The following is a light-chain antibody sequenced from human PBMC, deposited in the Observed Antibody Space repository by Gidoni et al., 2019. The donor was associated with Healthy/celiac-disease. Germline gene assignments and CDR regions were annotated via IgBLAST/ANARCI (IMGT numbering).Light chain of an antibody. CDR2: GAS. CDR1: QSVSSN. CDR3: QQYNNWPPWT. V-gene: IGKV3-15*01. J-gene: IGKJ1*01. Sequence: EIVIPLSPAHLSVSPGERATLSCRASQSVSSNLAWYQQKPGQAPRLLIYGASTRATGIPARFSGSGSGTEFTLTISSLQSEDFAVYYCQQYNNWPPWTFGQGTKVEIK.